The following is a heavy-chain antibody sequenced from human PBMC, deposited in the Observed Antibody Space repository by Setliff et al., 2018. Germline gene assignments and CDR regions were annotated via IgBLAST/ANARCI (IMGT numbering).Heavy chain of an antibody. Sequence: SETLSLTCGVSGGSFSGYYWSWIRQSPGGGLEWIGEINYSRVVNYKPSLKSRVPILDTSKNQFSLRLTSLTAADTAVYYCARGSGSFPFDYWGLGTLVTVSS. D-gene: IGHD1-26*01. V-gene: IGHV4-34*01. CDR2: INYSRVV. CDR3: ARGSGSFPFDY. J-gene: IGHJ4*02. CDR1: GGSFSGYY.